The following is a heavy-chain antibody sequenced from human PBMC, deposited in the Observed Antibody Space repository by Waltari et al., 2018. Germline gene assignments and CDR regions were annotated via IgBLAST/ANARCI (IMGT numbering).Heavy chain of an antibody. CDR2: INHSGST. CDR3: ARSWRPTYYYDSSGYGN. Sequence: QVQLQQWGAGLLKPSETLSLTCAVYGGSFSGYYWSWISKTPGKGLEWIGEINHSGSTNYNPSLKSRVTISVDTSKNQFSLKLSSVTAADTAVYYCARSWRPTYYYDSSGYGNWGQGTLVTVSS. J-gene: IGHJ4*02. CDR1: GGSFSGYY. D-gene: IGHD3-22*01. V-gene: IGHV4-34*01.